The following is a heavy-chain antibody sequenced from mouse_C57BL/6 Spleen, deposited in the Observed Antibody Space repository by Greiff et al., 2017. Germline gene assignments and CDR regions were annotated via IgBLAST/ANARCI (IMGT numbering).Heavy chain of an antibody. CDR3: ARPYGNSPWFAY. CDR2: IDPSDSYT. CDR1: GSTFTSYW. D-gene: IGHD2-1*01. Sequence: VQLQQPGAELVKPGASVKLSCKASGSTFTSYWMQWVKPRPGQGLEWIGEIDPSDSYTNYNQKFKGKATLTVDTSSSTAYMQLSSLTSEDSAVYYCARPYGNSPWFAYWGQGTLVTVSA. V-gene: IGHV1-50*01. J-gene: IGHJ3*01.